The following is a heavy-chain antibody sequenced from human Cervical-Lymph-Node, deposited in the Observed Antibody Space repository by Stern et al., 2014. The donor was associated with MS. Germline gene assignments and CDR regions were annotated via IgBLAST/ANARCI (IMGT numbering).Heavy chain of an antibody. Sequence: EVQLVESGAEVKKPGESLKISCKGSGYSFTSYWIGWVRQMPGKGLEWMGIISPAGSYTRYTPSFQRPATISPDKPISPAYLQWTDLKSSDTAIYHCAGVVTPRDAFDIWGQGTRVTVSS. CDR3: AGVVTPRDAFDI. V-gene: IGHV5-51*01. CDR1: GYSFTSYW. J-gene: IGHJ3*02. D-gene: IGHD4-23*01. CDR2: ISPAGSYT.